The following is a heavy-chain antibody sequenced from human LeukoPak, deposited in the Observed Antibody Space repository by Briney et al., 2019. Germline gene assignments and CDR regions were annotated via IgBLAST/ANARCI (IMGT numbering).Heavy chain of an antibody. Sequence: GGSLRLSCAASGFTFSDAWMSWVRQAPGKGLEWVANIKQDGSEKYYVDSVKGRFTISRDNAKNSLYLQMNSLRAEDTAVYYCARASFDYVWGSYRPFDYWGQGTLVTVSS. CDR3: ARASFDYVWGSYRPFDY. CDR2: IKQDGSEK. V-gene: IGHV3-7*01. D-gene: IGHD3-16*02. J-gene: IGHJ4*02. CDR1: GFTFSDAW.